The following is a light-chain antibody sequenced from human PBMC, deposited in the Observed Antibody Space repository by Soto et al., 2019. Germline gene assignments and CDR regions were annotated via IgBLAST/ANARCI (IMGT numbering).Light chain of an antibody. J-gene: IGKJ2*01. V-gene: IGKV4-1*01. CDR3: QQYDKWPYT. Sequence: DIVMTQSPDSLAVSLGERATINCKSSQSVLYSSNNKNYLAWYQQKPGQPPKLLIYWASTRESGVPDRFSGSGSGTDFTLTISSLQAEDVAVYYCQQYDKWPYTFGQGTNLELK. CDR2: WAS. CDR1: QSVLYSSNNKNY.